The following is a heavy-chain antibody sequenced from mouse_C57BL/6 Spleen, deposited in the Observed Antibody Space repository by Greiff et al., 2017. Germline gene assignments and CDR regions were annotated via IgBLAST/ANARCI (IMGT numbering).Heavy chain of an antibody. CDR1: GYTFTSYW. Sequence: QVQLQQPGAVLVRPGASVKLSCKASGYTFTSYWMDLVKQRPGPGLEWSGNMYPTDSETHYNQKFKDKATLTVDKSSSTAYMQLSSLTSEDSAVYYCARSPGYWGQGTTLTVSS. V-gene: IGHV1-61*01. J-gene: IGHJ2*01. CDR2: MYPTDSET. CDR3: ARSPGY.